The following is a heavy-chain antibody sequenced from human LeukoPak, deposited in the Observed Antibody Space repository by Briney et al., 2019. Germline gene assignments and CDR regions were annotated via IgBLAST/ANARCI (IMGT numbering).Heavy chain of an antibody. D-gene: IGHD4/OR15-4a*01. CDR2: INPNSGGT. CDR3: ARDRLRDAFDI. J-gene: IGHJ3*02. CDR1: GGTFSSYA. Sequence: ASVKVSCKASGGTFSSYAISWVRQAPGQGLEWMGWINPNSGGTNYAQKFQGRVTMTRDTSISTAYMELSRLRSDDTAVYYCARDRLRDAFDIWGQGTMVTVSS. V-gene: IGHV1-2*02.